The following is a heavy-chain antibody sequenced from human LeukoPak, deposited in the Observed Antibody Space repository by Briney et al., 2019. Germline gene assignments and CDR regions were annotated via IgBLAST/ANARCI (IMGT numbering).Heavy chain of an antibody. J-gene: IGHJ4*02. CDR1: GLTFSSYA. D-gene: IGHD3-22*01. CDR2: ISGSGGGT. Sequence: GVSLRLSCAASGLTFSSYAMNWVRQAPGKGLEWVSAISGSGGGTYYADSVKGRFTISRDNSKNTLYLQMNSLRAEDTAVYYCAKGYSSGYYYSQTFDYWGQGTLVTVSS. V-gene: IGHV3-23*01. CDR3: AKGYSSGYYYSQTFDY.